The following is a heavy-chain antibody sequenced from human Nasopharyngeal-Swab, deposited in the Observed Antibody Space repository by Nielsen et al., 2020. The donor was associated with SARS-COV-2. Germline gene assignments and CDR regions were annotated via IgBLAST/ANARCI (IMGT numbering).Heavy chain of an antibody. J-gene: IGHJ6*02. Sequence: GSVKVSCKGSGYTLTELSMHWVRQAPGKGLEWMGGFDPEDGETIYAQKFQGRVTMTEDTSTDTAYMELSSLRSEDTAVYYCRVVPAAMWYYYYGMDVWGQGTTVTVSS. CDR3: RVVPAAMWYYYYGMDV. CDR2: FDPEDGET. CDR1: GYTLTELS. V-gene: IGHV1-24*01. D-gene: IGHD2-2*01.